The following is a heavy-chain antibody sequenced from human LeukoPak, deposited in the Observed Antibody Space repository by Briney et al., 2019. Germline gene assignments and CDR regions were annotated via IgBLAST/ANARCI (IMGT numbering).Heavy chain of an antibody. J-gene: IGHJ4*02. Sequence: GGSLRLSCTVSGFTFSRYWMSWVRQAPGKGLEWMANIKEDESEKYYVDSVKGRFTISRDNTKNSLYLQMNSLRDEDTAVYYCARDRYFGYWGQGTLVTVSS. V-gene: IGHV3-7*01. CDR1: GFTFSRYW. CDR2: IKEDESEK. CDR3: ARDRYFGY.